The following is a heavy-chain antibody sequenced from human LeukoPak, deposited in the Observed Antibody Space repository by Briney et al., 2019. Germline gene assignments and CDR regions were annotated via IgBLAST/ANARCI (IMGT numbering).Heavy chain of an antibody. V-gene: IGHV1-46*01. Sequence: GASVKVSCKASGYTFTSYYMHWVRQAPGQGLEWMGIINPSGGSTSYAQKFQGRVTMTRDMSTSTVYMELNSLRSEDTAVYYCAREYGSGSYYPIPYYYYYGMDVWGQGTTVTVSS. CDR1: GYTFTSYY. D-gene: IGHD3-10*01. CDR3: AREYGSGSYYPIPYYYYYGMDV. J-gene: IGHJ6*02. CDR2: INPSGGST.